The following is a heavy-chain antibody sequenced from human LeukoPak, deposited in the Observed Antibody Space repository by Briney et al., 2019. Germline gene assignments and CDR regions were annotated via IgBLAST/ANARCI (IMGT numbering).Heavy chain of an antibody. V-gene: IGHV3-48*01. Sequence: GGTLRLSCAASGFTFSSYGMSWVRQAPGKGLGWVSYISSSGSTIYYADSVKGRFTISRDNSKNTLYLQMNSLRAEDTAVYYCAKSGGGYSSGWFYWGQGTLVTVSS. J-gene: IGHJ4*02. CDR3: AKSGGGYSSGWFY. CDR1: GFTFSSYG. CDR2: ISSSGSTI. D-gene: IGHD6-19*01.